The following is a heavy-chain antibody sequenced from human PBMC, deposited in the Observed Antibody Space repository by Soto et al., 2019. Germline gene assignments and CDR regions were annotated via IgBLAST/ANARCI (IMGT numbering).Heavy chain of an antibody. CDR2: INHSGST. CDR3: ARGQGCSGGSCYWKFDY. CDR1: GGSFSGYY. Sequence: QVQLQQWGAGLLKPSETLSLTCAVYGGSFSGYYWSWIRQPPGKGLEWIGEINHSGSTNYNPSLKSRVTISVDTSKNQFSLKLSSVTAADTAVYYCARGQGCSGGSCYWKFDYWGQGTLVTVSS. V-gene: IGHV4-34*01. J-gene: IGHJ4*02. D-gene: IGHD2-15*01.